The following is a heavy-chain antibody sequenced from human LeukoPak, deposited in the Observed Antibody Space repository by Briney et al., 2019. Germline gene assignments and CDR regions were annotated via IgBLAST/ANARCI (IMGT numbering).Heavy chain of an antibody. V-gene: IGHV3-23*01. D-gene: IGHD3-22*01. Sequence: GGSLRLSCATSGFSFSNAWMNRVRQAPGKGLEWVSAISGSGGSTYYADSVKGRFTISRDNSKNTLYLQMNSLRAEDTAVYYCAKGSGYDSSGYYWVYWGQGALVTVSS. CDR1: GFSFSNAW. CDR3: AKGSGYDSSGYYWVY. J-gene: IGHJ4*02. CDR2: ISGSGGST.